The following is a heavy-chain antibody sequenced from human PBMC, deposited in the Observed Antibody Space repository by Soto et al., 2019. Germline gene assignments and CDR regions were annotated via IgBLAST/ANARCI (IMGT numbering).Heavy chain of an antibody. D-gene: IGHD3-3*01. J-gene: IGHJ4*02. CDR2: ISRSSSYI. CDR1: GFTFSSYS. V-gene: IGHV3-21*01. CDR3: ARDQQLEWLLYGDKRYYFDY. Sequence: EVQLVESGGGLVKPGGSLRLSCAASGFTFSSYSMNWVRQAPGKGLEWVSSISRSSSYIYYADSVKGRFTISRDNAMNSLYLQMNSLRAEDTAVYYCARDQQLEWLLYGDKRYYFDYWGQGTLVTVSS.